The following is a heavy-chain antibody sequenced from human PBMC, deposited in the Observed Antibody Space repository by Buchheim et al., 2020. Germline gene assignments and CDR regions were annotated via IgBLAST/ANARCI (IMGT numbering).Heavy chain of an antibody. J-gene: IGHJ5*02. Sequence: EVQLVESGGGLVQPGGSLRLSCAASGFGLSKYGMNWVRQAPGKGLEWVSYISSSRGSGTIYYAASVKGRFTISRDNAKNSLYLQMNSLRADDTGLYYCARTTYSDRRGREVTWFDPWGQGTL. D-gene: IGHD1-26*01. CDR3: ARTTYSDRRGREVTWFDP. V-gene: IGHV3-48*01. CDR2: ISSSRGSGTI. CDR1: GFGLSKYG.